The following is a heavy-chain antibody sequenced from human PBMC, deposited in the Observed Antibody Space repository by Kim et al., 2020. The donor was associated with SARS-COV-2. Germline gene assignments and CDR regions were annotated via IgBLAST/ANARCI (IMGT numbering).Heavy chain of an antibody. V-gene: IGHV3-30*03. CDR1: GFTFRRSG. CDR2: ISYDGSYK. D-gene: IGHD5-12*01. J-gene: IGHJ4*01. CDR3: ALPGRNMATLKGGFDY. Sequence: GGSLRLSCAASGFTFRRSGLHWVRQAPGKGLEWVAVISYDGSYKYYADSVKGRFTISRDNSKNTLYLQMNSLRAEDTAVYYCALPGRNMATLKGGFDYWG.